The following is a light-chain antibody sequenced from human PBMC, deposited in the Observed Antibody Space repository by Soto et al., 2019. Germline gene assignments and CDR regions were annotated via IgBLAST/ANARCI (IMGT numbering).Light chain of an antibody. CDR3: CSYAGSYTLWV. J-gene: IGLJ3*02. CDR1: SSDVGGYNF. Sequence: QSVLTQPRSVSGSPGQSVTISCTGTSSDVGGYNFVSWYQQFPGKATKLIIYDVNKRPSGVPDRFSGSKSGNTASLTISGLQAEDEADYYCCSYAGSYTLWVFGGGTKLTVL. CDR2: DVN. V-gene: IGLV2-11*01.